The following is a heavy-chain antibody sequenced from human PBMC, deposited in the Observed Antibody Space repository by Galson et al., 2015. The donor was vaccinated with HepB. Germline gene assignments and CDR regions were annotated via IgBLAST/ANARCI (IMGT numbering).Heavy chain of an antibody. CDR3: ARDQVQLDSAYYYGMDV. V-gene: IGHV1-69*13. J-gene: IGHJ6*02. Sequence: SVKVSCKASGYTFTSYYMHWVRQAPGQGLEWMGGIIPIFGTADYAQKFQGRVTITADESTSTAYMELSSLRSEDTAVYYCARDQVQLDSAYYYGMDVWGQGTTVTVSS. CDR1: GYTFTSYY. CDR2: IIPIFGTA. D-gene: IGHD5-18*01.